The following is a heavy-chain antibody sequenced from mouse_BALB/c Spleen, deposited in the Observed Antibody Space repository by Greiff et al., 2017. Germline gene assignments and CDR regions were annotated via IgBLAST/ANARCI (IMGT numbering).Heavy chain of an antibody. J-gene: IGHJ4*01. CDR3: GRDWDYGSSDAMDY. Sequence: CGPELVKPGASVKISCKASGYSFTGYFMNWVKQSHGKSLEWIGRINPYNGDTFYNQKFKGKATLTVDKSSSTAHMELLSLTSEDSAVYYCGRDWDYGSSDAMDYWGQGTSDTVSS. CDR1: GYSFTGYF. D-gene: IGHD1-1*01. CDR2: INPYNGDT. V-gene: IGHV1-37*01.